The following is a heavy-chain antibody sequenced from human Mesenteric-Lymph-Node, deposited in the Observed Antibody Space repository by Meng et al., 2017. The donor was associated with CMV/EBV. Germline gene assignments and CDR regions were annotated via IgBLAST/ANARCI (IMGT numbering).Heavy chain of an antibody. CDR2: IDPNNGAT. V-gene: IGHV1-2*02. J-gene: IGHJ4*02. Sequence: ASVKVSCKASGYTFTGYYIHWVRQAPGQGPEWMGMIDPNNGATKYAQKFQGRVTMTRDTSINTAYMEVSRLRSDDTAVYWCGRTYSDYDPLGNWGQGTLVTVSS. D-gene: IGHD5-12*01. CDR3: GRTYSDYDPLGN. CDR1: GYTFTGYY.